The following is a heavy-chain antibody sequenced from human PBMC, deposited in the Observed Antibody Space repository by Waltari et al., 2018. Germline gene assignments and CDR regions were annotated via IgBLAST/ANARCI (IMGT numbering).Heavy chain of an antibody. CDR1: GDSVSSNNSY. CDR2: ISYSGNA. J-gene: IGHJ4*02. Sequence: QLQLQESGPGLVKPSETLSLTCSVSGDSVSSNNSYWGWIRQPPGKGLEWIGTISYSGNAYYNPSLKSRVTISLDMSKNQFSLKLSSVTAADTAVYYCAGTTVTTGGIDYWGQGTLVTVSS. D-gene: IGHD4-17*01. CDR3: AGTTVTTGGIDY. V-gene: IGHV4-39*07.